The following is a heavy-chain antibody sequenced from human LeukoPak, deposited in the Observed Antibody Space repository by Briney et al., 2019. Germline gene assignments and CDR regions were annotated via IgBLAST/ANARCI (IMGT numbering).Heavy chain of an antibody. D-gene: IGHD2-15*01. CDR3: AMEGYCSGGSCYQPKNWFDP. J-gene: IGHJ5*02. Sequence: GGSLRLSCAASGFTFSSYSMNWVRQAPGKGMEWVSAISGSGGSTYYADSVKGRFTISRDNSKNTLYLQMNSLRAEDTAVYYCAMEGYCSGGSCYQPKNWFDPWGQGTLVTVSS. CDR1: GFTFSSYS. V-gene: IGHV3-23*01. CDR2: ISGSGGST.